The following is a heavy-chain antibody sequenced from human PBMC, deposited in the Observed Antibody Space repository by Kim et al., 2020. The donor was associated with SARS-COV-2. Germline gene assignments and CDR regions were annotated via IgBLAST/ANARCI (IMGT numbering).Heavy chain of an antibody. Sequence: SVKVSCKASGGTFSSYAISWVRQAPGQGLEWMGRIIPILGIANYAQKFQGRVTITADKSTSTAYMELSSLRSEDTAVYYCARDRNYGGNSEGAFDIWGQGTMVTVSS. CDR3: ARDRNYGGNSEGAFDI. CDR2: IIPILGIA. CDR1: GGTFSSYA. J-gene: IGHJ3*02. D-gene: IGHD4-17*01. V-gene: IGHV1-69*04.